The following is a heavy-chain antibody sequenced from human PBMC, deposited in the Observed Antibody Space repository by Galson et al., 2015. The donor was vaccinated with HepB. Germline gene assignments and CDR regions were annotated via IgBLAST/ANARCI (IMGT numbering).Heavy chain of an antibody. J-gene: IGHJ3*02. CDR2: INPKTGDT. V-gene: IGHV1-2*02. CDR1: GYTFTGYY. D-gene: IGHD6-13*01. Sequence: SVKVSCKASGYTFTGYYIHWVRQAPGQGLEWMGWINPKTGDTNYAQRFEGRVTMTRDTSISTAYMELVSLKSDDTALYYCTRESVAASAGTGASDIWGQGTMVTVSS. CDR3: TRESVAASAGTGASDI.